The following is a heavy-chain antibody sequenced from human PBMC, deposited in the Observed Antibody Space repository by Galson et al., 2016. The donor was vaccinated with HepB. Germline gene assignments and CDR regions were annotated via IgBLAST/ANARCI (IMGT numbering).Heavy chain of an antibody. CDR3: AKDYSNYFWYFDF. J-gene: IGHJ2*01. V-gene: IGHV3-23*01. D-gene: IGHD4-11*01. Sequence: SLRLSCAASGLTFSSYVMSWVRQAPGKGLEWVSVISGSGGSTYYADSVKGRFTISRDNSKNTMYLQMNSLRAEDTAVYYCAKDYSNYFWYFDFWGRGTLVTVSS. CDR1: GLTFSSYV. CDR2: ISGSGGST.